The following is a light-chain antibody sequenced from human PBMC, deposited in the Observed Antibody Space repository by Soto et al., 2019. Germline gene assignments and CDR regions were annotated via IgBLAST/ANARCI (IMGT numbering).Light chain of an antibody. CDR3: SSYSDSSTLV. J-gene: IGLJ3*02. CDR2: EGS. CDR1: SSDVGGYYL. Sequence: QSALAQPASVSASPGQSITISCTGTSSDVGGYYLVSWYQQHPGKAPKLMIYEGSKRPSGVSSRFSGSKSGNTASLTISGLQTEDEADYYCSSYSDSSTLVFGGGTKLTVL. V-gene: IGLV2-23*01.